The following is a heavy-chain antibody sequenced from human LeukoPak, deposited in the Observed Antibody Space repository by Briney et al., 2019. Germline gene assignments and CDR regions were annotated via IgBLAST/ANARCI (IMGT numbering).Heavy chain of an antibody. CDR1: EFTFSGCW. CDR3: ARAQWRRPDY. CDR2: IKQDGSET. Sequence: AGGSPRLSCAASEFTFSGCWMSWFRQAPGKGLEWVATIKQDGSETDYVDSVKGRFTISRDNAKNSLYLQMNSLRIEDTAVYYCARAQWRRPDYWGQGTLVTVSP. V-gene: IGHV3-7*02. J-gene: IGHJ4*02. D-gene: IGHD5-12*01.